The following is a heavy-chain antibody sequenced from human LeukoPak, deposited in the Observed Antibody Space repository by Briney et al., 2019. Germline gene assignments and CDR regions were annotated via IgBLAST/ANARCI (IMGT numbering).Heavy chain of an antibody. CDR2: IYYSGTT. V-gene: IGHV4-59*01. D-gene: IGHD4-11*01. CDR1: GGSISSYY. J-gene: IGHJ4*02. CDR3: AGDTTVTSFGY. Sequence: SETLSLTCTVSGGSISSYYWSWIRQPPGKGLEWIAYIYYSGTTNYNPSLKSRVTISLDTSKNQFSLKLSSVTAADTAVYYCAGDTTVTSFGYWGQGTLVTVSS.